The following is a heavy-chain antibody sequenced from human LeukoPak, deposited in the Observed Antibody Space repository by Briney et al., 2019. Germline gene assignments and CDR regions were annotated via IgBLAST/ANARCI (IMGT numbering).Heavy chain of an antibody. D-gene: IGHD3-10*01. J-gene: IGHJ3*01. CDR1: GFSFGNYA. CDR3: ARYYSDAFDV. Sequence: PGGSLRLSCVASGFSFGNYAMSWVRQAPGKGLQWVSQISGTGGATWYAGFARDRFTISRDNSKKTLYLQMSGLRVEDMAVYYCARYYSDAFDVWGQGTVVTVSS. CDR2: ISGTGGAT. V-gene: IGHV3-23*01.